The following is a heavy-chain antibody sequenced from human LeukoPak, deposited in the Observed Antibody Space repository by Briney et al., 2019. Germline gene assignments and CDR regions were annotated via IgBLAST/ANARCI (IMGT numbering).Heavy chain of an antibody. CDR2: IYYSGTT. D-gene: IGHD5-18*01. Sequence: PSETLSLTCTVSGGSISSSNYYWGWIRQPPGKGLEWIGSIYYSGTTHYSPSLESRVTIPVDTSKNQFSLKLASVTAADTAIYYCAKGAGGFSYYNWFDPWGQGTLVTVSS. J-gene: IGHJ5*02. CDR3: AKGAGGFSYYNWFDP. CDR1: GGSISSSNYY. V-gene: IGHV4-39*07.